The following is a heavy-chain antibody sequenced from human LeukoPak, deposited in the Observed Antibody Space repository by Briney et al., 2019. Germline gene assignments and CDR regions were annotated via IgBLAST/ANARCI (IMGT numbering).Heavy chain of an antibody. V-gene: IGHV4-59*08. J-gene: IGHJ4*02. CDR2: IYYSGST. CDR3: ARQISSGGSPYDY. D-gene: IGHD2-15*01. CDR1: GGSISSYY. Sequence: SETLSLTCTVSGGSISSYYWSWIRQPPGKGLEWIGYIYYSGSTNYNPSLKSRVTISVDTSKNQFSLKLSSVTAADTAVYYCARQISSGGSPYDYWGQGTLVTVSS.